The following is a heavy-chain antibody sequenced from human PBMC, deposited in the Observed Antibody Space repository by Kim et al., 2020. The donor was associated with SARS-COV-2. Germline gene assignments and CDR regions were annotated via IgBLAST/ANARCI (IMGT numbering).Heavy chain of an antibody. J-gene: IGHJ4*02. D-gene: IGHD2-2*01. Sequence: APYVKGRFTISREDSKSIAYLQMHSLKTEDTAGYYCTRVGCSSTSCYIDYWGQGTLVTVSS. CDR3: TRVGCSSTSCYIDY. V-gene: IGHV3-49*02.